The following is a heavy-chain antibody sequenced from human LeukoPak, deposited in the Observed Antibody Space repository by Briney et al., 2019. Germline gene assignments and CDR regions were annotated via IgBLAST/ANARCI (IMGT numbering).Heavy chain of an antibody. CDR1: GYTFTSYG. J-gene: IGHJ6*03. CDR2: MNPNSGNT. V-gene: IGHV1-8*03. CDR3: ARIYYRRSDYHYYYMDV. Sequence: ASVKVSCKASGYTFTSYGISWVRQAPGQGLEWVGWMNPNSGNTGSAQKVQGRITITMNTSISTAYMELSSLRSEDTAVYYCARIYYRRSDYHYYYMDVWGEGTTVTASS. D-gene: IGHD3-10*01.